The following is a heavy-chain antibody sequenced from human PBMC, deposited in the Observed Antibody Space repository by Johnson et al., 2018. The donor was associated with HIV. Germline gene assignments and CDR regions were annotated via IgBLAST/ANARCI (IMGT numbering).Heavy chain of an antibody. J-gene: IGHJ3*02. V-gene: IGHV3-66*01. CDR1: GFTFSDYY. CDR3: AKDLRVFDWFNAYDAFDI. CDR2: IYSGGSP. Sequence: VQLVESGGGLVKPGGSLRLSCAASGFTFSDYYMTWIRQAPGKGLEWVSVIYSGGSPYYADSVKGRFTISRDNSKNTLYLQMNSLRADDTAVYYCAKDLRVFDWFNAYDAFDIWGQGTMVTVSS. D-gene: IGHD3-9*01.